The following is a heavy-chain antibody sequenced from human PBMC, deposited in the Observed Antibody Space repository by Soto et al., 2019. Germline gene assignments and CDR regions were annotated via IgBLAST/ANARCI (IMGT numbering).Heavy chain of an antibody. Sequence: QVQLVQSGAEVKKPGASVKVSCKASGYTFTSYGISWVRQAPGQGLEWMGWISAYNGNTNYAQKLQGRVTMTTDTSTSTAYTELRSLRSDDTAVYYCAGQTGYSSSWYRLGLVYWGQGTLVTVSS. CDR2: ISAYNGNT. CDR3: AGQTGYSSSWYRLGLVY. V-gene: IGHV1-18*01. J-gene: IGHJ4*02. CDR1: GYTFTSYG. D-gene: IGHD6-13*01.